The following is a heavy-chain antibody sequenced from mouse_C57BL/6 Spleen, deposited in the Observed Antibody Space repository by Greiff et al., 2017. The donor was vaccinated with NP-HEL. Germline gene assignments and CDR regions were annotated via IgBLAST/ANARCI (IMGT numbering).Heavy chain of an antibody. CDR1: GFTFTDYY. D-gene: IGHD1-1*01. CDR3: ASYRGLGVVAPYAMDY. CDR2: IRNKANGYTT. Sequence: EVRVVESGGGLVQPGGSLSLSCAASGFTFTDYYMSWVRQPPGKALEWLGFIRNKANGYTTEYSASVKGRFTISRENSQSILYLQMNALRAEDSAPYYCASYRGLGVVAPYAMDYWGQGTSVTVSS. J-gene: IGHJ4*01. V-gene: IGHV7-3*01.